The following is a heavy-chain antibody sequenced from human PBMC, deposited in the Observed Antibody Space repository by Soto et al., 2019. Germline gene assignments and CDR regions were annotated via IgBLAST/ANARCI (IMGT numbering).Heavy chain of an antibody. D-gene: IGHD3-3*01. CDR2: IWFDGSNK. CDR1: GFNFRSYG. Sequence: SRRLSCAASGFNFRSYGMHWVRQAPGKGLEWVAVIWFDGSNKYYADSVQGRFTISRDNSKNTLYLHMNSLRSEDTAVYYCARGFYDFWSGYSPPYYYYGMDVWGQGTTVTVSS. V-gene: IGHV3-33*01. J-gene: IGHJ6*02. CDR3: ARGFYDFWSGYSPPYYYYGMDV.